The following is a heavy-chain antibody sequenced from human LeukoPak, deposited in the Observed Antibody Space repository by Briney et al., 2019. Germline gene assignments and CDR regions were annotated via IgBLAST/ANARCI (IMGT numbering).Heavy chain of an antibody. CDR2: INSGGSGT. Sequence: GGSLRLSCAASGFAFSSNWMHWVRQTPGKGLVWVSRINSGGSGTSYADSVEGRFTISRDNAMNSLCLQMNSLKAEDTAVYYCARTDRTNNGPREWGQGTLVTVSS. D-gene: IGHD1/OR15-1a*01. V-gene: IGHV3-74*01. CDR3: ARTDRTNNGPRE. CDR1: GFAFSSNW. J-gene: IGHJ4*02.